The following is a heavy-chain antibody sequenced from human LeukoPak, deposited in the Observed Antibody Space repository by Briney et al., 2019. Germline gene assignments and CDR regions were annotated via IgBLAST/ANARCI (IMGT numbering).Heavy chain of an antibody. CDR3: ARAGYSNYYHYFDY. J-gene: IGHJ4*02. CDR2: ISYDGSNK. CDR1: GFTFSSYA. V-gene: IGHV3-30-3*01. Sequence: SGGSLRLSCAASGFTFSSYAMHWVRQAPGKGLEWVAVISYDGSNKYYADSVKGRFTISRDNSKNTLYLQMNSLRAEDTAVYYCARAGYSNYYHYFDYWGQGTLVTVSS. D-gene: IGHD4-11*01.